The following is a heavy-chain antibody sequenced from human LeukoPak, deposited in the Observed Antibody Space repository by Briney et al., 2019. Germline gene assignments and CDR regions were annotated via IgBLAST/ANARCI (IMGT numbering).Heavy chain of an antibody. CDR3: ARDYGDSLDY. CDR1: GFTFSSYG. J-gene: IGHJ4*02. CDR2: ISYDGSNK. V-gene: IGHV3-30*03. D-gene: IGHD4-17*01. Sequence: GGSLRLSCAASGFTFSSYGMHWVRQAPGKGLEWVAVISYDGSNKYYADSVKGRFTISRDNSKNTLYLQMNSLRAEDTAVYYCARDYGDSLDYWGQGTLVTVSS.